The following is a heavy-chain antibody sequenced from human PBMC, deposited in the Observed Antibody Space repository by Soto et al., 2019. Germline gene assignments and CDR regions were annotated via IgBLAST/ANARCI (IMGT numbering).Heavy chain of an antibody. D-gene: IGHD3-22*01. CDR2: IYYSGST. J-gene: IGHJ4*02. CDR3: ASTRMIVAHFDY. CDR1: GGSISSYY. Sequence: QVQLQESGPGLVKPSETLSLTCTVSGGSISSYYWSWIRQPPGKGLEWIGYIYYSGSTNYNPSLKSRVTISVDTSKNQFPLKLSSVTAADTAVYYCASTRMIVAHFDYWGQGTLVTVSS. V-gene: IGHV4-59*08.